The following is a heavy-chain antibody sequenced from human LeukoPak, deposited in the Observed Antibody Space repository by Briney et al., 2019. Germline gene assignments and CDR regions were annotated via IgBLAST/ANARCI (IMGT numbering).Heavy chain of an antibody. V-gene: IGHV3-23*01. CDR3: TRLAGLDYYGTSGGNAFDF. CDR1: GFTFSDYA. D-gene: IGHD3-10*01. CDR2: LSASSINI. Sequence: GGSLRLSCAASGFTFSDYAMNWDRQAPGKGLEWVSGLSASSINICYRESVKGRFTVSRDNSKNTLYLQMNSLTVEDTAVYYCTRLAGLDYYGTSGGNAFDFWGLGTLVTVSS. J-gene: IGHJ3*01.